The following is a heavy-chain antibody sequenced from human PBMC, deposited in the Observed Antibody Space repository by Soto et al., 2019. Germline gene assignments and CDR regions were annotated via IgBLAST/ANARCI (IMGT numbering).Heavy chain of an antibody. V-gene: IGHV3-74*03. D-gene: IGHD2-15*01. Sequence: GGSLIISCVASGVPCKTYWMHWVRPAPGKGLMWLSRINSDGDIITYAYSVKGRFTISRDNAKNTLFLQMDSLRAEDTAVYYCAKGKFEGGFDYWGQGTLVNGSA. CDR2: INSDGDII. CDR3: AKGKFEGGFDY. J-gene: IGHJ4*02. CDR1: GVPCKTYW.